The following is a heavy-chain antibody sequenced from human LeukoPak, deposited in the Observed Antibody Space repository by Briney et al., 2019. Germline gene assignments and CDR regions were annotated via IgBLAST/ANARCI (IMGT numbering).Heavy chain of an antibody. CDR1: GGSFSGYY. V-gene: IGHV4-34*01. CDR2: INHSGST. Sequence: SETLSLTYAVYGGSFSGYYWSWIRQPPGKGLEWIGEINHSGSTNYNPSLKSRVTISVDTSKNQFSLKLSSVTAADTAVYYCASRSGEFRRARVPYYYGMDVWGQGTTVTVSS. D-gene: IGHD2-21*01. CDR3: ASRSGEFRRARVPYYYGMDV. J-gene: IGHJ6*02.